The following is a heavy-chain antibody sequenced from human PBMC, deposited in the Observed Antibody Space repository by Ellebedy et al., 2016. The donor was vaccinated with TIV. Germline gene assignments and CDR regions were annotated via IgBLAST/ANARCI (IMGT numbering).Heavy chain of an antibody. CDR3: ARSIAVAGSVGSSDYGMDV. CDR2: IYSGGNT. J-gene: IGHJ6*02. V-gene: IGHV3-53*01. CDR1: GFTVSSNY. Sequence: GESLKISCAASGFTVSSNYMTWVRQAPGKGLEWVSVIYSGGNTYYADSVKGRFTISRDNSKNTLYLHMNSLRAEDTAVYYCARSIAVAGSVGSSDYGMDVWGQGTTVTVSS. D-gene: IGHD6-19*01.